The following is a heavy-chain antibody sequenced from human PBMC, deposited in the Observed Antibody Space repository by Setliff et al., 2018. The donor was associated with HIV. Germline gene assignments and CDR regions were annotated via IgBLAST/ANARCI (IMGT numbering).Heavy chain of an antibody. Sequence: GGSLRLSCAASGFTFSAYAMTWVRRAPGRGLEWVSATTSNGRTTDYAESVRGRFTLSRDNSGNTLYQQMTSLRAEDTAIYYCAKAWGSGYPSFESALMFDVWGQGTLVTVSS. CDR1: GFTFSAYA. V-gene: IGHV3-23*01. D-gene: IGHD3-3*01. J-gene: IGHJ4*02. CDR3: AKAWGSGYPSFESALMFDV. CDR2: TTSNGRTT.